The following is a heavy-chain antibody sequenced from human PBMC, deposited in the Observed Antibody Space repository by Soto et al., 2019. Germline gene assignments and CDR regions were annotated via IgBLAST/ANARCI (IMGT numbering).Heavy chain of an antibody. V-gene: IGHV4-30-4*01. Sequence: PSETLSLTCTVSGGSISSGDYYWSWIRQPPGKGLERIGYIYYSGSTYYNPSLKSRVTISVDTSKNKFSLKLSYVTAADTAVYYCARDIRGYNWFDPWGQGTLVTVSS. CDR1: GGSISSGDYY. D-gene: IGHD3-3*02. J-gene: IGHJ5*02. CDR3: ARDIRGYNWFDP. CDR2: IYYSGST.